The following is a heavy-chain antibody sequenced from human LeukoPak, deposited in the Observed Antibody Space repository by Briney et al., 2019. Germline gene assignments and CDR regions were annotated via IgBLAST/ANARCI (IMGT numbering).Heavy chain of an antibody. Sequence: SETLSLTCTVSGGSISSYYWSWIRQPAGKALEWIGRIYSSGSTNYNPSLKSRVTMSADTSKTQFSLKLSSVTAADTAVYYCARVSLYCGYDYLDYWGQGTLVTVSA. CDR3: ARVSLYCGYDYLDY. D-gene: IGHD5-12*01. V-gene: IGHV4-4*07. CDR1: GGSISSYY. CDR2: IYSSGST. J-gene: IGHJ4*02.